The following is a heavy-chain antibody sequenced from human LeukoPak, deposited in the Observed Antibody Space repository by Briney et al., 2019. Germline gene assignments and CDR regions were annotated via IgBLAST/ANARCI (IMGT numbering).Heavy chain of an antibody. J-gene: IGHJ6*02. CDR1: GYTFTSYG. Sequence: ASVKVSCKASGYTFTSYGISWVRQAPGQGLEWMGWISAYNGNTNYAQKLQGRVTMTTDTSTSTAYMELRSLRSDDTAAYYCARGGVGYDSSGYYSPADYYGMDVWGQGTTVTVSS. CDR2: ISAYNGNT. D-gene: IGHD3-22*01. CDR3: ARGGVGYDSSGYYSPADYYGMDV. V-gene: IGHV1-18*01.